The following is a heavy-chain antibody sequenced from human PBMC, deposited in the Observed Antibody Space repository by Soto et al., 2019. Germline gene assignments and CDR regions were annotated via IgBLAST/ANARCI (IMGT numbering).Heavy chain of an antibody. CDR2: ISAYNGNT. J-gene: IGHJ3*02. V-gene: IGHV1-18*01. CDR3: ARNDYGDYDDALDI. Sequence: ASVKVSCKASGYTFTSYGITCVRQAPGQGLEWMGWISAYNGNTNYAQKLQDRVTMTTDTSTSTAYMELRSLRSDDTAVYYCARNDYGDYDDALDIWGQGTMVTVSS. D-gene: IGHD4-17*01. CDR1: GYTFTSYG.